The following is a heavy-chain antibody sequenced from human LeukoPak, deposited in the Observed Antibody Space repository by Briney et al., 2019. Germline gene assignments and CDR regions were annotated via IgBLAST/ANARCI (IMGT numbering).Heavy chain of an antibody. Sequence: ASVKVSCKASGYTFTDYYMHWVRQAPGQGLEWMGWINPNSGGTNYAQKFQGRVTMTRDTSISTAYMELSRLRSDDTAVYYCARAERCSSTSCHTPSFDYWGQGTLVTVSS. CDR2: INPNSGGT. V-gene: IGHV1-2*02. CDR1: GYTFTDYY. J-gene: IGHJ4*02. CDR3: ARAERCSSTSCHTPSFDY. D-gene: IGHD2-2*02.